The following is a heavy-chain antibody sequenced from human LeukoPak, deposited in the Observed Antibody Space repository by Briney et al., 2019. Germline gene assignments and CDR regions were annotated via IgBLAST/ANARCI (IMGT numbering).Heavy chain of an antibody. Sequence: SETLSLTCTVSGGSISSYYWSWVRQPAGKGLEWIGRIYTSGSTNYNPSLTSRVTMSVDTSKNQFSLNLSSVTAADTAVYYCAREKLLTHNWFDPWGQGTLVTVSS. CDR2: IYTSGST. D-gene: IGHD2-15*01. CDR1: GGSISSYY. J-gene: IGHJ5*02. CDR3: AREKLLTHNWFDP. V-gene: IGHV4-4*07.